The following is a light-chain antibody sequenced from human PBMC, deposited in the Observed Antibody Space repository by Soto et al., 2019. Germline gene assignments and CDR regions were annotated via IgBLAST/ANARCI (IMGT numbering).Light chain of an antibody. CDR2: EVT. J-gene: IGLJ1*01. V-gene: IGLV2-8*01. CDR3: SSYAGSIYV. CDR1: SSDVGGFNL. Sequence: QSVLTQPPSASGSPGQSVTISCTGTSSDVGGFNLVSWYQHHPGKAPKLMIYEVTKRPSGVPDRFSGSKSGNTASLTVSGLQTEDEADYYCSSYAGSIYVFGTGTRSPS.